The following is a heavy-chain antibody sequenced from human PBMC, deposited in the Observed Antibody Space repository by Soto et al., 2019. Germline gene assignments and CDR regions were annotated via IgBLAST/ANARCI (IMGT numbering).Heavy chain of an antibody. V-gene: IGHV3-23*01. CDR1: GFSFNIFA. Sequence: PGGSLRLSCAASGFSFNIFAMNWVRQAPGKGLEWVSGISGGGGSTYYADSVKGRFTISRDDSKNSLFLQMNSLTTEDTAIYYCADLKWSSSYLPWGQGTLVTVSS. CDR2: ISGGGGST. D-gene: IGHD3-3*01. J-gene: IGHJ1*01. CDR3: ADLKWSSSYLP.